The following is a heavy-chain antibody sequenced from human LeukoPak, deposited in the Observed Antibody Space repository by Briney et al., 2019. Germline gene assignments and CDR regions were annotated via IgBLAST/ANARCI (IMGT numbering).Heavy chain of an antibody. V-gene: IGHV3-66*01. J-gene: IGHJ4*02. CDR3: ARGNRYYDILTGYLDY. CDR2: IYSGGST. CDR1: GFTFSSYS. Sequence: PGGSLRLSCAASGFTFSSYSMNWVRQAPGKGLEWVSLIYSGGSTYYADSVKGRFTISRDNSKNTLYLQMNSLRAEDTAVYYCARGNRYYDILTGYLDYWGQGTLVTVSS. D-gene: IGHD3-9*01.